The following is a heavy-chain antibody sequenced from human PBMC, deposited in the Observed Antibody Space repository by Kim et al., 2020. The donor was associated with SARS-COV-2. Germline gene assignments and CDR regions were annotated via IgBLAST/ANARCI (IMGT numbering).Heavy chain of an antibody. J-gene: IGHJ6*02. CDR3: AGDVVVPGVYYYGMDV. V-gene: IGHV4-4*07. D-gene: IGHD2-2*01. Sequence: SLKSRVTMSVDTSKNQFSLKLSSVTAADTAVYYCAGDVVVPGVYYYGMDVWGQGTTVTVSS.